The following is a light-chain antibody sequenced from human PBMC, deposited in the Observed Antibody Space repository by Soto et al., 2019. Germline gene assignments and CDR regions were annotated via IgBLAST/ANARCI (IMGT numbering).Light chain of an antibody. Sequence: QSVLTQSPSASASLGASVKLTCTLSSGHSNYAIAWHQQQPEKGPRFLMKVNSDGSHNKGDGTPDRFSGSSSGAERYLTISSLQSEDEADYYCQTWGTGIHVFGTGTKLTVL. CDR1: SGHSNYA. CDR2: VNSDGSH. J-gene: IGLJ1*01. CDR3: QTWGTGIHV. V-gene: IGLV4-69*01.